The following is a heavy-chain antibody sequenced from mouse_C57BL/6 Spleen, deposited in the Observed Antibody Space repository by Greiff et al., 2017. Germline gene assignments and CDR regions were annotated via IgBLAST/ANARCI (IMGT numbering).Heavy chain of an antibody. J-gene: IGHJ4*01. D-gene: IGHD3-3*01. V-gene: IGHV5-15*01. Sequence: EVHLVESGGGLVQPGGSLKLSCAASGFTFSDYGMAWVRQAPRKGPEWVAFISNLAYSIYYADTVTGRFTISRENAKNTLYLEMSSLRSEDTAMYYCARQKGWDYAMDYWGQGTSVTVSS. CDR3: ARQKGWDYAMDY. CDR2: ISNLAYSI. CDR1: GFTFSDYG.